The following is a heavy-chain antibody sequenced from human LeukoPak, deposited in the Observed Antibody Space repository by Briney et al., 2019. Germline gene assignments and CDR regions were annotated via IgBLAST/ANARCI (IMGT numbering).Heavy chain of an antibody. CDR1: GYTFTSYY. D-gene: IGHD3-22*01. Sequence: ASVKVSCKASGYTFTSYYMHWVRQAPGQGLEWMGRIIPIFGTANYAQKFQGRVTITADKSTSTAYMELSSLRSEDTAVYYCARDGGYYYDSSGYYYDAWGQGTLVTVSS. CDR2: IIPIFGTA. J-gene: IGHJ5*02. CDR3: ARDGGYYYDSSGYYYDA. V-gene: IGHV1-69*06.